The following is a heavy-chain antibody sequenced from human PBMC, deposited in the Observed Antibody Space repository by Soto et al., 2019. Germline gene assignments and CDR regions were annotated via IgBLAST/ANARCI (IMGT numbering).Heavy chain of an antibody. CDR3: ARGGYDFWSGYYYYYGMDV. D-gene: IGHD3-3*01. V-gene: IGHV4-30-4*01. CDR2: IYYSGST. Sequence: TLSLTCTVSGGSISSGDYYWSWIRQPPGKGLEWIGYIYYSGSTYYNPSLKSRVTIPVDTSKNQFSLKLSSVTAADTAVYYCARGGYDFWSGYYYYYGMDVWGQGTTVTVSS. CDR1: GGSISSGDYY. J-gene: IGHJ6*02.